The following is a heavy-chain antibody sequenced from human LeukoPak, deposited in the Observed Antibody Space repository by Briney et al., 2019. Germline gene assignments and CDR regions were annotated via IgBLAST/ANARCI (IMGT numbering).Heavy chain of an antibody. CDR1: GGSISSSSYY. J-gene: IGHJ5*02. CDR3: ARGRGEGRGIAMVRGVRAPSYNWFDP. V-gene: IGHV4-39*07. Sequence: PSETLSLTCTVSGGSISSSSYYWGWIRQPPGKGQEWIGSIYYSGSTYYNPSLKSRVTISVDTSKNQFSLKLSSVTAADTAVYYCARGRGEGRGIAMVRGVRAPSYNWFDPWGHGTQVTVSS. D-gene: IGHD3-10*01. CDR2: IYYSGST.